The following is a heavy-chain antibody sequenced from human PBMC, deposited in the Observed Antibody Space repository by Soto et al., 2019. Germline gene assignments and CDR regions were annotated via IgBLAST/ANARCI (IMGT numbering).Heavy chain of an antibody. Sequence: PGGSLRLSCAASGFTFSSYGMHWVRQAPGKGLEWVAVIWYDGSNKYYADSVKGRFTISRDNSKNTLYLQMNSLRAEDTAVYYCARAYYYDSTDAFDIWGQGTMVTVS. J-gene: IGHJ3*02. V-gene: IGHV3-33*01. CDR2: IWYDGSNK. CDR3: ARAYYYDSTDAFDI. D-gene: IGHD3-22*01. CDR1: GFTFSSYG.